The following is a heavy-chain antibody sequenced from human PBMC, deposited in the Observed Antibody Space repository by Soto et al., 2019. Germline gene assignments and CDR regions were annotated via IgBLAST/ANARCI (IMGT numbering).Heavy chain of an antibody. CDR2: IYYSGST. J-gene: IGHJ5*02. CDR1: GGSISSYY. D-gene: IGHD3-22*01. CDR3: ARETYYYDSSGYYRKGWFDP. Sequence: PETLSLTCTVSGGSISSYYWSWIRQPPGKGLEWIGYIYYSGSTNYNPSLKSRVTISVDTSKNQFSLKLSSVTAADTAVYYCARETYYYDSSGYYRKGWFDPWGQGTLVTVS. V-gene: IGHV4-59*12.